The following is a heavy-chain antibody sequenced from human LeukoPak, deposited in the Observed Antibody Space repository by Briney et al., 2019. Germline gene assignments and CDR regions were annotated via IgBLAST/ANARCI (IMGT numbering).Heavy chain of an antibody. V-gene: IGHV4-38-2*01. CDR3: ARSYCGGDCYSLGWFDP. CDR2: IYHSGTT. D-gene: IGHD2-21*01. Sequence: SETLSLTCSVSGYSLSSAYYWGWIRQPPGKGLEWIGSIYHSGTTYYNPSLKSRVTMSLDTSKNQFSLKLSSVTAADMAVYYCARSYCGGDCYSLGWFDPWGQGALVTVSS. J-gene: IGHJ5*02. CDR1: GYSLSSAYY.